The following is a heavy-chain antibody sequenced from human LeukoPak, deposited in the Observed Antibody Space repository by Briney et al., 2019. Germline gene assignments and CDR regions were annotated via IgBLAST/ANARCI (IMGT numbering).Heavy chain of an antibody. CDR1: GGSISSSSYY. CDR3: ARDRFLGGSGWVDY. D-gene: IGHD6-19*01. Sequence: SETLSLTCTVSGGSISSSSYYWGWIRQPPGKGLEWIGSIYYSGSTYYNPSLKSRVTISVDTSKNQFSLKLGSVTAADTAVYYCARDRFLGGSGWVDYWGQGTLVTVSS. V-gene: IGHV4-39*07. CDR2: IYYSGST. J-gene: IGHJ4*02.